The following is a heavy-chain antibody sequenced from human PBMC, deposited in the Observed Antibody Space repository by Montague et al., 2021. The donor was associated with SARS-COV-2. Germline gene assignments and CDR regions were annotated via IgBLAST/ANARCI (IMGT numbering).Heavy chain of an antibody. D-gene: IGHD4-17*01. J-gene: IGHJ6*02. Sequence: SLRLSCAASGFTFSRYGMHLFRQAPGKGLEWVAVIWYDGSNKYYADSVKGRFTISRDNSKNTLYLQMNSLRAEDTAVYYCARDPPNSMTTVTTPQDVWGHGTSVSFSS. CDR2: IWYDGSNK. V-gene: IGHV3-33*01. CDR1: GFTFSRYG. CDR3: ARDPPNSMTTVTTPQDV.